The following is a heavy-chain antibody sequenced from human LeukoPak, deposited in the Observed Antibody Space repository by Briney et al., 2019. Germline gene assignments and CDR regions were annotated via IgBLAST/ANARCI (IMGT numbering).Heavy chain of an antibody. CDR2: IKQDGSEK. CDR3: ARRKVERRSRFSDAFDI. D-gene: IGHD1-1*01. V-gene: IGHV3-7*01. Sequence: ETLSLTCTVSGGSISSSSYYWGRVRQAPGKGLEWVANIKQDGSEKYYVDSVKGRFTISRDNAKNSLYLQMNSLRAEDTAVYYCARRKVERRSRFSDAFDIWGQGTMVTVSS. CDR1: GGSISSSSYY. J-gene: IGHJ3*02.